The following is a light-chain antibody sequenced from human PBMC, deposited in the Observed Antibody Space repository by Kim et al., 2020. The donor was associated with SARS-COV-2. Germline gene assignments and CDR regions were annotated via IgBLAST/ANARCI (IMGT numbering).Light chain of an antibody. CDR1: QSVDSNY. J-gene: IGKJ2*01. CDR2: VAS. Sequence: LSPVERAPLSCRASQSVDSNYLAWFQQKPGQAPRLLIYVASSRATGIPDRFSGSGSGTDFTLTISRLGPEDFAVYYCQQYGSSPYTFGQGTKLEI. V-gene: IGKV3-20*01. CDR3: QQYGSSPYT.